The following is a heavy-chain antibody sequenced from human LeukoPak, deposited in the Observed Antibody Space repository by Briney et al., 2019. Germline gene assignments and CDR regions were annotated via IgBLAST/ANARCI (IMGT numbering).Heavy chain of an antibody. CDR2: IHYSGTT. CDR1: GGSISPKY. J-gene: IGHJ4*02. Sequence: SGTLSLTCTVSGGSISPKYWSWLRQSPGKGLEWIAYIHYSGTTNYNPSLKSRVTISVDTSKNQFSLKVTSVTAADTAIYYCARHEDGGTYPLDSWGQGVLVTVSS. D-gene: IGHD3-16*01. V-gene: IGHV4-59*08. CDR3: ARHEDGGTYPLDS.